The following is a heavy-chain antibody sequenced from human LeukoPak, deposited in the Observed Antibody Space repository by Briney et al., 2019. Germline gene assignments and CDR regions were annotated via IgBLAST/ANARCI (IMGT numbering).Heavy chain of an antibody. CDR3: ARVGEVRGSYRYNLYFDY. D-gene: IGHD3-16*02. Sequence: SETLSLTCTVSGGSISTYYWSWIRQPPGKGLEWIGYIYYSGTTNYHPSLKSRVTISVDTSKNQFSLKLSSVTAADTAVYYCARVGEVRGSYRYNLYFDYWGQGTLVTVSS. J-gene: IGHJ4*02. CDR2: IYYSGTT. V-gene: IGHV4-59*01. CDR1: GGSISTYY.